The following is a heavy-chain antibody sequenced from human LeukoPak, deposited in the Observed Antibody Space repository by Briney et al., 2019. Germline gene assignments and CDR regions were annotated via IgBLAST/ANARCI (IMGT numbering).Heavy chain of an antibody. V-gene: IGHV1-46*01. Sequence: ASVKVSCKASGYTFTSYYMHWVRQDPGQGLEWMGIINPSGGSTSYAQKFQGRVTMTRDTSTSTVYMELSSLRSEDTAVYYCAREKLRGNYYYGMDVWGQGTTVTVSS. CDR3: AREKLRGNYYYGMDV. J-gene: IGHJ6*02. CDR1: GYTFTSYY. CDR2: INPSGGST.